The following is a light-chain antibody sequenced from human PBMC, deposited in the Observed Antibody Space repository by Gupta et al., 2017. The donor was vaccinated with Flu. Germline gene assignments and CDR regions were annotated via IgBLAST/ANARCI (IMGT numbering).Light chain of an antibody. CDR3: QSADSSGGYKGI. Sequence: SDELTQPPSVSVSPGQTARITCSGEELPKKYVYWYQQKAGQAPVLLIYKDSERPSGVPERFSGSTSGTIVTLTISGVQAEDEADYYCQSADSSGGYKGIFGGGTKLTVL. J-gene: IGLJ2*01. V-gene: IGLV3-25*02. CDR2: KDS. CDR1: ELPKKY.